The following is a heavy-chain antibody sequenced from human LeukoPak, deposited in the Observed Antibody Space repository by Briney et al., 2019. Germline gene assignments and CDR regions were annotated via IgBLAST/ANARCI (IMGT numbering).Heavy chain of an antibody. CDR1: GFTFSSYA. Sequence: PGGSLRLSCAASGFTFSSYAISWVRQAPGKGLEWVSAISGSGGSTYYADSVKGRFTISRDNSKNTLYLQMNSLRAEDTAVYYCAKDPGGLWLLKTVNYYFDYWGQGTLVTVSS. V-gene: IGHV3-23*01. CDR3: AKDPGGLWLLKTVNYYFDY. CDR2: ISGSGGST. J-gene: IGHJ4*02. D-gene: IGHD5-18*01.